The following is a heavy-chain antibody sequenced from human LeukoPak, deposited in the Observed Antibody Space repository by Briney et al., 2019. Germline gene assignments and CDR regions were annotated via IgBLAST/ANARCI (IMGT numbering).Heavy chain of an antibody. V-gene: IGHV3-33*01. Sequence: GRSLRLSCAASGFTFSNYGMHWVRQAPGKGLEWVAGIWSDETSTYSGDPVKGRFTISRDNSKNTLYLQMNSLRAEDTAVYYCASARDGYNHGLHYWGQGTLVTASS. CDR1: GFTFSNYG. CDR2: IWSDETST. D-gene: IGHD5-24*01. J-gene: IGHJ4*02. CDR3: ASARDGYNHGLHY.